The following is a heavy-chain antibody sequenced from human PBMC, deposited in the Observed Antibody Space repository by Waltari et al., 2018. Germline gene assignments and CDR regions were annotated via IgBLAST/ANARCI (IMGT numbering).Heavy chain of an antibody. CDR3: TKDMDGATAMAPRLDF. J-gene: IGHJ4*02. V-gene: IGHV3-9*01. CDR1: GFIFDNYC. CDR2: VNLNSGTI. D-gene: IGHD5-18*01. Sequence: VHLVESGGGLVRHGRSLNRSCAASGFIFDNYCLYWVREAPGKGMEGVAGVNLNSGTINYADSVKGRFTISRDNDENSLYLQMNSLTTEDTAVYYCTKDMDGATAMAPRLDFWGQGTLVTVSS.